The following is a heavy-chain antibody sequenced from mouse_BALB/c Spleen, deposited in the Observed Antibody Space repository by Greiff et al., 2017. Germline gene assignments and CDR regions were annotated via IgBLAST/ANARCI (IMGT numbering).Heavy chain of an antibody. CDR3: ARDGNWFAY. CDR2: INPSSGYT. J-gene: IGHJ3*01. D-gene: IGHD2-1*01. Sequence: LVESGAELARPGASVKMSCKASGYTFTSYTMHRVKQRPGQGLEWIGYINPSSGYTNYNQKFKDKATLTADKSSSTAYMQLSSLTSEDSAVYYCARDGNWFAYWGQGTLVTVSA. V-gene: IGHV1-4*01. CDR1: GYTFTSYT.